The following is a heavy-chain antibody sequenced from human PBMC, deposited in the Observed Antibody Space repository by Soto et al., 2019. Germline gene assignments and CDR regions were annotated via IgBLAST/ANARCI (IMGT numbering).Heavy chain of an antibody. CDR3: ARYYDSSGYYYQVDY. Sequence: XETLSLTGTVSGGSISSSYWSWIRQPPGKGLEWIGYIYYSGSTNYNPSLKSRVTISVDTSKNQFSLKLSSVTAADTAVYCCARYYDSSGYYYQVDYWGQGPLVTVSS. V-gene: IGHV4-59*01. CDR1: GGSISSSY. CDR2: IYYSGST. J-gene: IGHJ4*02. D-gene: IGHD3-22*01.